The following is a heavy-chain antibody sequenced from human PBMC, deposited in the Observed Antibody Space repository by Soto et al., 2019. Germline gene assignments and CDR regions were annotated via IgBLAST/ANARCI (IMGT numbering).Heavy chain of an antibody. J-gene: IGHJ6*02. CDR1: GGSISIYY. V-gene: IGHV4-4*07. CDR2: IYTSGST. D-gene: IGHD3-3*01. CDR3: AREGANYDFWSGSYYYGMDV. Sequence: PCEPLSLTGTGSGGSISIYYWSWIRQPAGKGLEWIVRIYTSGSTNYNLSLKSRVTMSVDTSKNQFSLKLSSVTAADTAVYYCAREGANYDFWSGSYYYGMDVWGQGTTVTVSS.